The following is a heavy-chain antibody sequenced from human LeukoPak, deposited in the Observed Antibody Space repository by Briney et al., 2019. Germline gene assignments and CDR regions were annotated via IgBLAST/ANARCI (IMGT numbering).Heavy chain of an antibody. Sequence: SETLSLTCAVYGGSFSGYYWSWIRQPPGKGLEWIGEINHSGSTNYNPSLKSRVTTSVDTSKNQFSLKLSSVTAADTAVYYCASPTDMVRGASYYYYGMDVWGQGTTVTVSS. D-gene: IGHD3-10*01. J-gene: IGHJ6*02. CDR2: INHSGST. V-gene: IGHV4-34*01. CDR1: GGSFSGYY. CDR3: ASPTDMVRGASYYYYGMDV.